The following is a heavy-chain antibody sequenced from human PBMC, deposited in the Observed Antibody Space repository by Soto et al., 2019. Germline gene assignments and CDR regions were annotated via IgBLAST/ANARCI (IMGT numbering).Heavy chain of an antibody. CDR3: ARGHYDFWSGYYDPKKEY. Sequence: GGSLRLSCSASGFTVSSNYMSWVRQAPGKGLEWVSVIYSGGSTYYADSVKGRFTISRDNSKNTLYLQMNSLRAEDTAVYYCARGHYDFWSGYYDPKKEYWGQGTLVTVSS. CDR1: GFTVSSNY. CDR2: IYSGGST. J-gene: IGHJ4*02. V-gene: IGHV3-66*01. D-gene: IGHD3-3*01.